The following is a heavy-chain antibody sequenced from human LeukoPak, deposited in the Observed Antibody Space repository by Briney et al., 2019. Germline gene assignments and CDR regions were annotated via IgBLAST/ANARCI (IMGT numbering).Heavy chain of an antibody. CDR1: GFTLNTYW. Sequence: GGSLRLSCAASGFTLNTYWMNWVRQAPGKGLVWVSRINGDGTSLTYADSVKGRFTVSRDNAKNTVYLQMNSLRAEDTAVYYCARGGNVPDYWGQGTLVTVPS. V-gene: IGHV3-74*03. D-gene: IGHD4-23*01. J-gene: IGHJ4*02. CDR3: ARGGNVPDY. CDR2: INGDGTSL.